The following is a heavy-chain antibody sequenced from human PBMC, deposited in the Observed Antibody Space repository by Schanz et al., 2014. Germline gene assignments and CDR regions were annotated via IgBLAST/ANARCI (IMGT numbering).Heavy chain of an antibody. J-gene: IGHJ3*01. V-gene: IGHV3-23*01. CDR2: INGSGNAT. CDR1: GFTFATYA. D-gene: IGHD3-22*01. Sequence: EVKLLESGGGLVQPGGSLRLSCAASGFTFATYAMSWVRQAPGKGLEWVAAINGSGNATYYADSVKGRFTISRDNAKNSLYLQMNSLRAEDTGVYYCARGREVVAKSFDVWGQGTMVTVSS. CDR3: ARGREVVAKSFDV.